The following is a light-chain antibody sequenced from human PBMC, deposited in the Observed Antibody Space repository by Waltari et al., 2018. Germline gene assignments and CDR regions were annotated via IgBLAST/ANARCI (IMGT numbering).Light chain of an antibody. Sequence: FFLPHSPPTFPFSPGKRPTFPSRASQRLGSYLAWYQQKPGLPPRLLIYDASNRATGIPARFSGSGSGTDFTLTISSLEPEDFAVYFCQHRANSWTFGQGTKVEIK. CDR1: QRLGSY. V-gene: IGKV3-11*01. CDR3: QHRANSWT. CDR2: DAS. J-gene: IGKJ1*01.